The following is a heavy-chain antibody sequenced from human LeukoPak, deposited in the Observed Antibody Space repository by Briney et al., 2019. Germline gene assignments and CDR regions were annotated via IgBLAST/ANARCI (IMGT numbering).Heavy chain of an antibody. CDR2: IYYSGST. CDR3: ARDGYGMDV. J-gene: IGHJ6*02. V-gene: IGHV4-59*01. CDR1: GGSISSYY. Sequence: SSDTLSLTCTVSGGSISSYYWSWIRQPPGKGLEWIGYIYYSGSTNYNPSLKSRVTISVDTSKNQFSLKLSSVTAADTAVYYCARDGYGMDVWGQGTTVTVSS.